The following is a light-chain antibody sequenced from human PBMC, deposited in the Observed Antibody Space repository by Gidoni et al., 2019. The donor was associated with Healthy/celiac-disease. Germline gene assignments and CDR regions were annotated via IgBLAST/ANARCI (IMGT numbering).Light chain of an antibody. CDR1: QSVSSSY. V-gene: IGKV3-20*01. CDR3: QQYGSSLWT. J-gene: IGKJ1*01. Sequence: EIVLTQSPGTLSLSPGARAPLSCRASQSVSSSYLAWYQQKPGQAPRLLIYGASSRATGIPDRFSGSGCGTDVTLTISRLEPEDFAVYYCQQYGSSLWTFGQGTKVEIK. CDR2: GAS.